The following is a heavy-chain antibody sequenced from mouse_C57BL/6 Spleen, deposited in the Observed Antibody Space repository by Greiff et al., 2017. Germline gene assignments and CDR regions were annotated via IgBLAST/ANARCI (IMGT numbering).Heavy chain of an antibody. CDR2: IHPNSGST. V-gene: IGHV1-64*01. Sequence: QVQLQQPGAELVKPGASVKLSCKASGYTFTSYWMHWVKQRPGQGLEWIGMIHPNSGSTNYNEKFKSKATLTVDKSSSTAYMQLSSLTSEDSAVYYWARSGDDGSLYFDYWGQGTTLTVSS. J-gene: IGHJ2*01. CDR1: GYTFTSYW. CDR3: ARSGDDGSLYFDY. D-gene: IGHD1-1*01.